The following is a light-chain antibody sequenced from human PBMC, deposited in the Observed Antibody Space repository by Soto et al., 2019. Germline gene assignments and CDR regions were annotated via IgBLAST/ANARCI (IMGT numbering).Light chain of an antibody. CDR1: QDIYTF. J-gene: IGKJ5*01. Sequence: DIQMTQSPSSLSASVGDRVTIACRASQDIYTFLNWYQQKPGKAPKLLIFGASSLQSGVPSRFSGSGSGTVFPLTISSLQPEDFATYYCEQSYITPPITFGQGTRLEI. V-gene: IGKV1-39*01. CDR3: EQSYITPPIT. CDR2: GAS.